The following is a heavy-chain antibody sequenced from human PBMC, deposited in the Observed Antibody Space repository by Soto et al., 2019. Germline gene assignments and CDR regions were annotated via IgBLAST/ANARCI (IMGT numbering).Heavy chain of an antibody. V-gene: IGHV4-4*02. Sequence: QVQLQESGPGLVKPSETLSLTCAVSGGSISSNNWWSWVRQPPGKGLEWIGEIYHSGSTNYNPSLKIQFTISVDKSKNQFFLRMSSVTAADTAVYYCARDGGRHLDAGGQGALVTVS. CDR2: IYHSGST. CDR3: ARDGGRHLDA. J-gene: IGHJ5*02. D-gene: IGHD3-16*01. CDR1: GGSISSNNW.